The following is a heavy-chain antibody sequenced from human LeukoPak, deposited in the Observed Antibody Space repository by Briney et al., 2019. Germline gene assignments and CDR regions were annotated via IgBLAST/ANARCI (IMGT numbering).Heavy chain of an antibody. D-gene: IGHD6-6*01. Sequence: GGSLRLSCAASGFTFSSYAMSWVRQAPGKGLEWVSLISGSGGSTYYADSVKGRFTISRDNSKNTLYLQMNSLRVEDTAVYYCAKGNIAARQDIMDVWGQGTTVTGSS. CDR1: GFTFSSYA. CDR2: ISGSGGST. V-gene: IGHV3-23*01. CDR3: AKGNIAARQDIMDV. J-gene: IGHJ6*02.